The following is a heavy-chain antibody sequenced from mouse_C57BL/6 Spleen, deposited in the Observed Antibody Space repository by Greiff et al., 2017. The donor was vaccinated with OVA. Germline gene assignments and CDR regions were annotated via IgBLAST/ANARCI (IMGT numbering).Heavy chain of an antibody. Sequence: QVQLQQSGAELVKPGASVKLSCKASGYTFTEYTIHWVKQRSGQGLEWIGWFYPGSGSIKYNEKFKDKATLTADKSSSTVYMELSRLTSEDSAVYFCARHEDRRLRREDYAMDYWGQGTSVTVSS. CDR1: GYTFTEYT. CDR3: ARHEDRRLRREDYAMDY. D-gene: IGHD2-4*01. CDR2: FYPGSGSI. J-gene: IGHJ4*01. V-gene: IGHV1-62-2*01.